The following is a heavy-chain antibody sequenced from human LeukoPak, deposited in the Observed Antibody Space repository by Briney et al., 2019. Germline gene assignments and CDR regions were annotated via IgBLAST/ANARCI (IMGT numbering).Heavy chain of an antibody. CDR2: IIGSSGST. D-gene: IGHD5-12*01. Sequence: GGSLRHSCVASGFSFNNYAMNWVRQAPGKGLKWVSLIIGSSGSTFYADSVKGRFTISRDKSKNTLYLQMNSLRAEDTAVYYCAKGAYDYIEIAYFDYWGQGSLVTVSS. CDR3: AKGAYDYIEIAYFDY. CDR1: GFSFNNYA. V-gene: IGHV3-23*01. J-gene: IGHJ4*02.